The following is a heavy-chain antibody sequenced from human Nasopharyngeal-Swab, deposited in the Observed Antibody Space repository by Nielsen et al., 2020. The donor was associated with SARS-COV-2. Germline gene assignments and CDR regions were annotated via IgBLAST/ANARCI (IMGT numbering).Heavy chain of an antibody. CDR1: GFTFSSYA. CDR2: ISYDGSNK. CDR3: ARDLGGYLDY. J-gene: IGHJ4*02. V-gene: IGHV3-30-3*01. D-gene: IGHD2-15*01. Sequence: LKISRAASGFTFSSYAMHWVRQAPGKGLEWVAVISYDGSNKYYADSVKGRFTISRDNSKNTLYLQMNSLRAEDTAVYYCARDLGGYLDYWGQGTLVTVSS.